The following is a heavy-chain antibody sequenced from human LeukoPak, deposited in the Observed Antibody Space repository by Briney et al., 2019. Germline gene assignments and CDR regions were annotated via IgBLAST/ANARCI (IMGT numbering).Heavy chain of an antibody. Sequence: PSETLSLTCTVSGGSISSYYWSWIRQPPGKGLEWIGYIYYSGSTNYNPSLKSRVTISVDTSKNQFSLKLSSVTAADTAVYYCARRGGAISLPNFDYWGQGTLVTVSS. J-gene: IGHJ4*02. CDR3: ARRGGAISLPNFDY. D-gene: IGHD3-16*02. CDR2: IYYSGST. V-gene: IGHV4-59*01. CDR1: GGSISSYY.